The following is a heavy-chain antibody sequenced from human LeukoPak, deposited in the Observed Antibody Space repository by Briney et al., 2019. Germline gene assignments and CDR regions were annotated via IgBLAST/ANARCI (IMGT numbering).Heavy chain of an antibody. CDR2: IIPILGIA. Sequence: SVRVSCKASGGTFSSYAISWVRHAPGQGVEWMGGIIPILGIANYAQKFQARVTITADKSTSTAYMELSSLRSEDTAVYYCANQRSSSWYYFDYWGQGTLVTVSS. V-gene: IGHV1-69*10. J-gene: IGHJ4*02. CDR3: ANQRSSSWYYFDY. CDR1: GGTFSSYA. D-gene: IGHD6-13*01.